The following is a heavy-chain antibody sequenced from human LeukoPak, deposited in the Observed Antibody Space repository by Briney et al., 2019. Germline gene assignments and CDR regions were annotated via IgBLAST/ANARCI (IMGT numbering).Heavy chain of an antibody. Sequence: GGSLRLSCAASTFTFSNYGMHWVRQAPGKGLEWVAFIQYDGSNKYYADHVKGRFTISRDNSKNTLYLQMNSLRPEDTAVYYCAQEIDYWGQGTLVTVSS. CDR1: TFTFSNYG. J-gene: IGHJ4*02. CDR3: AQEIDY. CDR2: IQYDGSNK. V-gene: IGHV3-30*02.